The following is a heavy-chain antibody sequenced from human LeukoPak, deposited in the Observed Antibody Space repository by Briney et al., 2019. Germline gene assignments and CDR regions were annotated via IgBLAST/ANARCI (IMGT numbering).Heavy chain of an antibody. CDR2: IDWDADT. D-gene: IGHD1-26*01. CDR3: TRTYNGSYPVHY. V-gene: IGHV2-70*13. Sequence: VSGPALVKPTQTLTLTCTFSGFSLSTSGMCVSWIRQPPGKALEWLALIDWDADTYYSTSLKTRLTISKDTSKNQVVLTMTNMDPVDTATYYCTRTYNGSYPVHYWGQGTLVTVSS. J-gene: IGHJ4*02. CDR1: GFSLSTSGMC.